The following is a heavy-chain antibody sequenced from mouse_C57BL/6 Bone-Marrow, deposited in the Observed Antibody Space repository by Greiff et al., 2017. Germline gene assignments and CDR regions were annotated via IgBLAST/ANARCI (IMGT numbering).Heavy chain of an antibody. Sequence: DVMLVESGGGLVQPGGSLKLSCAASGFTFSDYGMAWVRQAPGQGPEWVAFISNLAYSIYYADTVTGRFTISRENAKNTLYLEMSSLRSEDTALYYCARIYYGNHAWFAYWGQGTLVTVSA. V-gene: IGHV5-15*01. CDR2: ISNLAYSI. CDR1: GFTFSDYG. J-gene: IGHJ3*01. D-gene: IGHD2-1*01. CDR3: ARIYYGNHAWFAY.